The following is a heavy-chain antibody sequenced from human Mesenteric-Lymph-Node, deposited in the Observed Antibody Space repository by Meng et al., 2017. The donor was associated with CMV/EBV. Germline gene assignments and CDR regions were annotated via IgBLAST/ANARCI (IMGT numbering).Heavy chain of an antibody. CDR3: ARDNVVVVPAAIEVYYFDY. CDR1: GFTFSSYA. Sequence: GGSLRLSCAASGFTFSSYAMHWVRQAPGKGLEWVAVISYDGSNKYYADSVKGRFTISRDNAKNSLYLQMNSLRAEDTAVYYCARDNVVVVPAAIEVYYFDYWGQGTLVTVSS. CDR2: ISYDGSNK. J-gene: IGHJ4*02. D-gene: IGHD2-2*01. V-gene: IGHV3-30*04.